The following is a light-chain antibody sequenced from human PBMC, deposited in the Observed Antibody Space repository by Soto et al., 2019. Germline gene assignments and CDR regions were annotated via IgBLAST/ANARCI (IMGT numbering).Light chain of an antibody. Sequence: IQMTQSPSTLSGSVGDRVTITCRASQTISGWLAWYQQKPGKAPKLLIYKASTLKSGVPSRFSGSGSGTEFTLTISSLQPEDFAAYYCQHYDSYSGAFGQGTKVDI. CDR1: QTISGW. CDR2: KAS. CDR3: QHYDSYSGA. V-gene: IGKV1-5*03. J-gene: IGKJ1*01.